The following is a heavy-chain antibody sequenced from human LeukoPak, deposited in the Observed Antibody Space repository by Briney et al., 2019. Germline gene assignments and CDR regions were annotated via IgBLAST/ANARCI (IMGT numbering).Heavy chain of an antibody. D-gene: IGHD2-2*01. V-gene: IGHV3-9*01. J-gene: IGHJ4*02. CDR1: GFTFDDYA. Sequence: GGSLRLSCAASGFTFDDYAMHWVRQAPGKGLDWVSGISWNSGSIGYADSVKGRFTISGDNAKNSLYLQMNSLRVEDTALYYCAKGIVVPAALLDYWGQGTLVTVSS. CDR2: ISWNSGSI. CDR3: AKGIVVPAALLDY.